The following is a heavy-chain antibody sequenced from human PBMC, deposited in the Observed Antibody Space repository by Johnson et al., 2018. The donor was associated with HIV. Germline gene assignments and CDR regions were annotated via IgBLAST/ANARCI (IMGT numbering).Heavy chain of an antibody. V-gene: IGHV3-7*01. CDR3: ARGAITLTQKGAFDL. J-gene: IGHJ3*01. CDR1: GFTFSNYW. D-gene: IGHD5-12*01. Sequence: VQVVESGGVLVQSGGSLRLSCAASGFTFSNYWMTWFRQAPGKGLEWVANINQGGSGAYYVNSVKGRFTISRDNAQSSLYLQMSSLTADDTAVYHCARGAITLTQKGAFDLWGQGTLVTVSS. CDR2: INQGGSGA.